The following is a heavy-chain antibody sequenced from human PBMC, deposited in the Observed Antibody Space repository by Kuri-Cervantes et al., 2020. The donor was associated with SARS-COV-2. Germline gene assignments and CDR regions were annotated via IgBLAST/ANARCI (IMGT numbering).Heavy chain of an antibody. Sequence: SETLSPTCTVSGGSISSHYWSWIRQPPGKGLEWIGYIYYSGSTNYNPSLKSRVTISVDTSKNQFSLKLSSVTAADTAVYYCARARRDSGSYEAYYYYYYMDVWGKGTTVTVSS. CDR2: IYYSGST. J-gene: IGHJ6*03. CDR1: GGSISSHY. D-gene: IGHD1-26*01. CDR3: ARARRDSGSYEAYYYYYYMDV. V-gene: IGHV4-59*11.